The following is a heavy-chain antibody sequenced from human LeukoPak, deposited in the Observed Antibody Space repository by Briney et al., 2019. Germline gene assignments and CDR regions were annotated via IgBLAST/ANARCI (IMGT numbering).Heavy chain of an antibody. CDR3: ARASHRFLAAAGAYYYYYMDV. D-gene: IGHD6-13*01. Sequence: EASVKVSCKASGGTFSSYAISWVRQAPGQGLEWMGGIIPIFGTANYAQKFQGRVTITADESTSTAYMELSSLRSEDTAVYYCARASHRFLAAAGAYYYYYMDVWGKGTTVTISS. CDR1: GGTFSSYA. J-gene: IGHJ6*03. CDR2: IIPIFGTA. V-gene: IGHV1-69*13.